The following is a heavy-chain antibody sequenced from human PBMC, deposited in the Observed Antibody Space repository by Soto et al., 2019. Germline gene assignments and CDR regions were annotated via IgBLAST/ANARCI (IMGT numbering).Heavy chain of an antibody. CDR3: ARARGVVTYGMDV. J-gene: IGHJ6*02. Sequence: GASVEVSCTACRYRVTGYDMDWVRQAPEQGLEWMGWISPNSGGTNYAQTFQGRVTMTRDTSISTAYMGLSRLRSDDTAVYYCARARGVVTYGMDVWGQGTTVTVSS. V-gene: IGHV1-2*02. CDR1: RYRVTGYD. D-gene: IGHD3-3*01. CDR2: ISPNSGGT.